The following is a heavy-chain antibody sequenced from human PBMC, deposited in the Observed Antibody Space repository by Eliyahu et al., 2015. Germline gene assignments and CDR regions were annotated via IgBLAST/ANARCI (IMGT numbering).Heavy chain of an antibody. Sequence: QVQLVQSGGEVKKPGASVNVSCKASGDSLKNYGITWVRXAPGQGLXWMGWXSVHNGKTXYAQKLXGRVTMTTDTSTNTAYMELRSLRSEDTAVYYCARVYPSLRFPPWWFDPWGQGTLVTV. D-gene: IGHD3-16*01. CDR1: GDSLKNYG. CDR2: XSVHNGKT. J-gene: IGHJ5*02. CDR3: ARVYPSLRFPPWWFDP. V-gene: IGHV1-18*01.